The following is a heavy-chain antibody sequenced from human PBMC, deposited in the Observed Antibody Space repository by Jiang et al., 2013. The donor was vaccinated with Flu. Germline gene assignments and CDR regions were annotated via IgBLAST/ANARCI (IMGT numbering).Heavy chain of an antibody. V-gene: IGHV4-59*11. CDR1: GGPIRGHY. D-gene: IGHD7-27*01. CDR3: AKNGDTTSPGFRY. J-gene: IGHJ4*02. CDR2: IYYNGTS. Sequence: KPSETLSLTCTVSGGPIRGHYWSWIRQPPGKGLEWIGYIYYNGTSTSNPSLNSRVTMSVDTSQNQFSLNVGSVTAADTAVYYCAKNGDTTSPGFRYWGQGTLVTVSS.